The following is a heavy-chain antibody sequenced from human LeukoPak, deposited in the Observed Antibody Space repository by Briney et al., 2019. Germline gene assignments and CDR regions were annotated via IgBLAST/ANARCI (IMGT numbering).Heavy chain of an antibody. Sequence: GGSLRLSCAASGFTCSSYAMHWVRQAPGKGLEWVAVISYDGSNKYYADSVKGRFTISRDNSKNTLYLQMNSLSAEDTAVYYCARDLGSSELDYWGQGTLVTVSS. V-gene: IGHV3-30*04. CDR2: ISYDGSNK. CDR1: GFTCSSYA. J-gene: IGHJ4*02. CDR3: ARDLGSSELDY. D-gene: IGHD6-19*01.